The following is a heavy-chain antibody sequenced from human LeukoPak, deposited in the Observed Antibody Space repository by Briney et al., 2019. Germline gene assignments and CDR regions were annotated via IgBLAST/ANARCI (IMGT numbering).Heavy chain of an antibody. V-gene: IGHV4-34*01. Sequence: SETLSLTCAVYGGSFSGYYWSWIRQPPGKGLEWIGEINHSGSTNYNPSLKSRVTISGDTSKNQFSLKLSSVTAADTAVYYCARGWLHRYRIFDYWGQGTLVTVSS. J-gene: IGHJ4*02. CDR2: INHSGST. CDR3: ARGWLHRYRIFDY. D-gene: IGHD5-24*01. CDR1: GGSFSGYY.